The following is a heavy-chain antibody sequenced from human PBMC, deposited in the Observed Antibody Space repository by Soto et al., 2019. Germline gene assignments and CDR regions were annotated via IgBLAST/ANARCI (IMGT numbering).Heavy chain of an antibody. Sequence: EALSLTCTVSGGSISSYYWSWIRQPPGKGLEWIGYIYYSGSTNYNPSLKSRVTISVDTSKNQFSLKLSSVTAADTAVYYCARAHPDNILTGYYFDYWGQGTLVTVSS. CDR2: IYYSGST. CDR3: ARAHPDNILTGYYFDY. V-gene: IGHV4-59*01. J-gene: IGHJ4*02. D-gene: IGHD3-9*01. CDR1: GGSISSYY.